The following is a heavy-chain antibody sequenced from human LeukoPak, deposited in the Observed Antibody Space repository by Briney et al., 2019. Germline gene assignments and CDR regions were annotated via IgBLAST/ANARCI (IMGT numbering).Heavy chain of an antibody. V-gene: IGHV4-59*01. Sequence: SETLSLTCTVSGDSISSFYWSWIRQSPGKGLEWIGYLYYSRGTTYNPSLRSRATISADTSQNQFSLKLRSVTAADAAVYYCARAISAWSYFYYMYVWGKGTTVTVSS. D-gene: IGHD6-19*01. CDR2: LYYSRGT. CDR3: ARAISAWSYFYYMYV. J-gene: IGHJ6*03. CDR1: GDSISSFY.